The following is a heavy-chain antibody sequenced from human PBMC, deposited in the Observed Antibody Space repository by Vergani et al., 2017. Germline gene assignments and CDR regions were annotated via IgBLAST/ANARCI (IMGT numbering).Heavy chain of an antibody. CDR3: AGGAVIXCSGGSCHDYYYYYGMDV. D-gene: IGHD2-15*01. CDR1: GFTFSSYS. V-gene: IGHV3-48*04. CDR2: ISSSGSTI. Sequence: EVQLVESGGGLVQPGGSLRLSCAASGFTFSSYSMNWVRQAPGKGLEWVSYISSSGSTIYYADSVKGRFTISRDNAKNSLYLQMNSLRAEDTAVYYCAGGAVIXCSGGSCHDYYYYYGMDVWGQGTTVTVSS. J-gene: IGHJ6*02.